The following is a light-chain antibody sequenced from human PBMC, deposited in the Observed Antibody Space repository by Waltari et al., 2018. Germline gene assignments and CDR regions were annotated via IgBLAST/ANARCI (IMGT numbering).Light chain of an antibody. CDR1: SLRTYY. CDR3: HARDSSGDVV. J-gene: IGLJ2*01. CDR2: GKN. Sequence: SSELTQDPAVSVALGLTVRITCHGDSLRTYYVGWFPQKPGQAPALVIYGKNNRPSGIPDRFSASTSGSTASLTIIGAQAEDEADYYCHARDSSGDVVIGGGTKLTVV. V-gene: IGLV3-19*01.